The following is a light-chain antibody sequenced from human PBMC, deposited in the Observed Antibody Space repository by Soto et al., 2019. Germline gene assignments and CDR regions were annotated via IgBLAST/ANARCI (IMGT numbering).Light chain of an antibody. CDR2: DNT. CDR3: QSYDSSLSGYV. V-gene: IGLV1-40*01. Sequence: QSVLTQPPSVSGAPGQRVTISCTGSGSTIGAGYDVHWYQQLPGTAPRLLIYDNTNRPSGVPDRFSGSKSGTSASLAISGLQAEDEADYYCQSYDSSLSGYVFGTGTKVTVL. J-gene: IGLJ1*01. CDR1: GSTIGAGYD.